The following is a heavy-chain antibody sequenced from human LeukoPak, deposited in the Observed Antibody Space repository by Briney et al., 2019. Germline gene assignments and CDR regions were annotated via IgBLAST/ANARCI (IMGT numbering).Heavy chain of an antibody. D-gene: IGHD6-13*01. Sequence: GGSLRLSCAASGFTFSSYSMNWVRQAPGKGLEWVSSISSSSSYIYYADSVKGRFTISRDNAKNSLYLQMNSLRAEDTAVYYCAKDQINLAAAGTDPRDYWGQGTLVTVSS. CDR1: GFTFSSYS. CDR2: ISSSSSYI. V-gene: IGHV3-21*04. CDR3: AKDQINLAAAGTDPRDY. J-gene: IGHJ4*02.